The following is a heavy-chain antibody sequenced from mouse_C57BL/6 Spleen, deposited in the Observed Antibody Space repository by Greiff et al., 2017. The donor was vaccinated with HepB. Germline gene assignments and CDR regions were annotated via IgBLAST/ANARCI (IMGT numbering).Heavy chain of an antibody. CDR3: ARQEGYYSNLYAMDY. D-gene: IGHD2-5*01. J-gene: IGHJ4*01. CDR2: ISNGGGST. CDR1: GFTFSDYY. Sequence: EVKVVESGGGLVQPGGSLKLSCAASGFTFSDYYMYWVRQTPEKRLEWVAYISNGGGSTYYPDTVKGRFTISRDNAKNTLYLQMSRLKSEDTAMYYCARQEGYYSNLYAMDYWGQGTSVTVSS. V-gene: IGHV5-12*01.